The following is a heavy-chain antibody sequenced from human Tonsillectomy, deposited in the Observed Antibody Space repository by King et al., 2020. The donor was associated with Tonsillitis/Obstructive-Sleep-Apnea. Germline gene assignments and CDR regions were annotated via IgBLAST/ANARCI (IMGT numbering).Heavy chain of an antibody. V-gene: IGHV4-31*03. CDR2: IYYSGST. D-gene: IGHD3-22*01. CDR3: ARGVDYYDSSGQNNWFDP. CDR1: GGSISTGGYY. Sequence: QLQESGPGLVKPSQTLSLTCTVSGGSISTGGYYWSWIRQHPGKGLEWIGYIYYSGSTYYNPSLKSRVTISVDTSKNQFSLKLSSLTAADTAVYYCARGVDYYDSSGQNNWFDPWGQGTLVTVSS. J-gene: IGHJ5*02.